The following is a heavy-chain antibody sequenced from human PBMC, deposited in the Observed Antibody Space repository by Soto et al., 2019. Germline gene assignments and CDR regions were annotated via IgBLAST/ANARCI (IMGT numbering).Heavy chain of an antibody. CDR2: INWNGGST. CDR1: GFTFDDYG. J-gene: IGHJ5*02. D-gene: IGHD2-15*01. CDR3: ARASLAATPEGWFDP. V-gene: IGHV3-20*01. Sequence: GGSLRLSCAASGFTFDDYGMSWVRQAPGKGLEWVSGINWNGGSTGYADSVKGRFTISRDNAKNSLYLQMNSLRAEDTALYHCARASLAATPEGWFDPWGQGTLVTVSS.